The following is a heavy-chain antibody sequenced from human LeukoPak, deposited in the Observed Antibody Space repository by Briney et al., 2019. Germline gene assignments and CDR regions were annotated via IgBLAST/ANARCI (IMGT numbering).Heavy chain of an antibody. Sequence: ASVKVSCKASGYTFTSYDINWVRQAPGQRLEWMGWINAGNGNTKYSQKFQGRVTITRDTSASTAYMELSSLRSEDTAVYYCARVGEGYWGQGTLVTVSS. D-gene: IGHD3-16*01. CDR1: GYTFTSYD. CDR3: ARVGEGY. J-gene: IGHJ4*02. V-gene: IGHV1-3*01. CDR2: INAGNGNT.